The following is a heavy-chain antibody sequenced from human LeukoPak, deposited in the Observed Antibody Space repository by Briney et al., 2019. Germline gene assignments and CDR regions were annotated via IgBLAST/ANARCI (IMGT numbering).Heavy chain of an antibody. V-gene: IGHV3-30*04. CDR2: ISYDGSNK. Sequence: AGGSLRLSCAASGFTFSSYAMHWVRQAPGKGLEWVASISYDGSNKHFADSVKGRFTISRDNSKKTLYLQMNSLRPEDTAVYYCASEYTSNWYVYWGQGTLVTVSS. CDR3: ASEYTSNWYVY. CDR1: GFTFSSYA. D-gene: IGHD6-13*01. J-gene: IGHJ5*01.